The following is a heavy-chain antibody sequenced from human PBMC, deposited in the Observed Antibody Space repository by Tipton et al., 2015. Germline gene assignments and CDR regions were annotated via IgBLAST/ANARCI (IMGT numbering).Heavy chain of an antibody. J-gene: IGHJ4*02. CDR2: ISHSGNT. CDR1: GGSVSSGSYY. D-gene: IGHD3-9*01. Sequence: TLSLTCTVSGGSVSSGSYYWSWIRQPPGKGLEWIGSISHSGNTYYNPSLKSRVTMSRDASKNQFSLKLTSVTAADTAVYYCACQDYDSLTRDYQTVDYWGQGTLVLVSS. CDR3: ACQDYDSLTRDYQTVDY. V-gene: IGHV4-39*07.